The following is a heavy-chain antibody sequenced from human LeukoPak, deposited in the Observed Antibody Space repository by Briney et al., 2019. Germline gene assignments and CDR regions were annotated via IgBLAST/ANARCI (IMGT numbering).Heavy chain of an antibody. CDR3: ARGELNYGMDV. CDR1: GYSFTSYF. D-gene: IGHD1-7*01. J-gene: IGHJ6*02. V-gene: IGHV1-46*01. CDR2: INPCCGRP. Sequence: ESSVKVSYQPSGYSFTSYFMLWVRQAARQGLDWMGIINPCCGRPSYAQKFQGRVNMTRTTSTSTVLMELSSRRSEDPAVYYFARGELNYGMDVWGQGTTVTVPS.